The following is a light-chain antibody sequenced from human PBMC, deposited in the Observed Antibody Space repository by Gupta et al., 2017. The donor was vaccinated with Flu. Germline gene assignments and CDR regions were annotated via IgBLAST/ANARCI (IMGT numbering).Light chain of an antibody. J-gene: IGKJ1*01. Sequence: DIQITHSPSTLSASLGDRVTITCRASQSLNNWLDWYQHKPGKAPKFLIYRVSNLVSGVPSRFSGSGYGTEFTLTISSLQPDDFANYYCQQDDSFSWTFGQGTKLEVK. CDR2: RVS. V-gene: IGKV1-5*03. CDR3: QQDDSFSWT. CDR1: QSLNNW.